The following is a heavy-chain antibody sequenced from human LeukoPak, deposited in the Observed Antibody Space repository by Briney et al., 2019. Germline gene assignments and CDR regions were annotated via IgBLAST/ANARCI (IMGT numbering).Heavy chain of an antibody. V-gene: IGHV3-23*01. CDR2: LSGSGGST. CDR1: GFTFSSYA. CDR3: AKDRVDYGDYTDAFDI. D-gene: IGHD4-17*01. Sequence: GGSLSLSCAASGFTFSSYAMSWVRQAPGKGLEWFSALSGSGGSTYYADSVKGRFTISRDNSKNTLYLQMNSLRAEDTAVYYCAKDRVDYGDYTDAFDIWGQGTMVTVSS. J-gene: IGHJ3*02.